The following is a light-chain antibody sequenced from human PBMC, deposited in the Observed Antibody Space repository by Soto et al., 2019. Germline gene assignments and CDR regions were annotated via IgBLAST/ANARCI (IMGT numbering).Light chain of an antibody. Sequence: EIVLTQSPATLSLSPGERATLSCRASQSVSSYLAWYQQKPGQAPRLLIYDASNRATGIPARFGGSGSGTDFTLTISSLEPEDFAVYYCQQRSNWPPFTFGGGTKVEIK. V-gene: IGKV3-11*01. CDR3: QQRSNWPPFT. CDR2: DAS. CDR1: QSVSSY. J-gene: IGKJ4*01.